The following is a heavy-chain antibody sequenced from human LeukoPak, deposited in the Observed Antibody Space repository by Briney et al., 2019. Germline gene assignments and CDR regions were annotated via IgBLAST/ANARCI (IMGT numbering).Heavy chain of an antibody. Sequence: PSETLSLTCTASGGSISSYYWSWIRQPPGKGLEWIGYIYYSGSTNYNPSLKSRVTISVDTSKNQFSLKLSSVTAADTAVYYCARNPDSGSYYDIPYYFDYWGQGTLVTVSS. V-gene: IGHV4-59*08. D-gene: IGHD1-26*01. CDR3: ARNPDSGSYYDIPYYFDY. J-gene: IGHJ4*02. CDR2: IYYSGST. CDR1: GGSISSYY.